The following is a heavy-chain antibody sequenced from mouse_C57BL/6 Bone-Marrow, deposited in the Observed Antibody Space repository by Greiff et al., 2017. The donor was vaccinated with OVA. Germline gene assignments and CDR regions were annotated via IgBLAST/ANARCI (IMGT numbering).Heavy chain of an antibody. CDR1: GYTFTDYY. CDR3: ARKPYYGSPYYYARDY. D-gene: IGHD1-1*01. CDR2: INPYNGGT. Sequence: EVKLMESGPVLVKPGASVKMSCKASGYTFTDYYMNWVKQSHGKSLEWIGVINPYNGGTSYNQKFKGKATLTVDKSSSTAFVELNSLTSEDSAVYYCARKPYYGSPYYYARDYWGQGTSVTVSS. J-gene: IGHJ4*01. V-gene: IGHV1-19*01.